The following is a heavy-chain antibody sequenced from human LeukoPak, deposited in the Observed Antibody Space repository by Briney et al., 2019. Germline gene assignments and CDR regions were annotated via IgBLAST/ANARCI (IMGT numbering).Heavy chain of an antibody. J-gene: IGHJ3*02. CDR2: ISSSGSTI. CDR3: AREGYYYDSSGYYPHAFDI. Sequence: AGGSMRPSCAASGFTFSSYEMNWVRQAPGKGLEWVSYISSSGSTIYYADSVKGRFTISRDNAKNSLYLQMNSLRAEDTAVYYCAREGYYYDSSGYYPHAFDIWGQGTMVTVSS. CDR1: GFTFSSYE. V-gene: IGHV3-48*03. D-gene: IGHD3-22*01.